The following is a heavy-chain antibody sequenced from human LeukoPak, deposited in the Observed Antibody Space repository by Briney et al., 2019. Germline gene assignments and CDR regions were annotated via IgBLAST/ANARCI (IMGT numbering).Heavy chain of an antibody. CDR3: AKNYGDSYFDY. D-gene: IGHD4-17*01. J-gene: IGHJ4*02. V-gene: IGHV3-23*01. CDR2: ISGSGGTT. CDR1: GVTFSSYA. Sequence: QTGGSLRLPCAASGVTFSSYAMTWVRQAPGKGLEWVSGISGSGGTTYYADSVKGRFTISRDNSKNTLYLQMNSLRAEDTAVYYCAKNYGDSYFDYWGQGTLVTVSS.